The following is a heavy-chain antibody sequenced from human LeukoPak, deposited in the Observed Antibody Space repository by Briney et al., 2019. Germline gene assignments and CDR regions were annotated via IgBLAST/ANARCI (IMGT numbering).Heavy chain of an antibody. J-gene: IGHJ4*02. CDR1: GFTFSDYY. V-gene: IGHV3-11*06. D-gene: IGHD6-13*01. Sequence: PGGSLRLSCAASGFTFSDYYMSWIRQAPGKGLEWVSYISSSSSYTNYADSVKGRFTISRDNAKNSLYLQMNSLRAEDTAVYYCAKVGGAAADHFDYWGQGTLVTVSS. CDR3: AKVGGAAADHFDY. CDR2: ISSSSSYT.